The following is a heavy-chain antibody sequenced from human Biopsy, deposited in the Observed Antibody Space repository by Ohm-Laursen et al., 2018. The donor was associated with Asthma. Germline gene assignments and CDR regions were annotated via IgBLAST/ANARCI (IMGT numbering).Heavy chain of an antibody. V-gene: IGHV1-69*01. J-gene: IGHJ6*02. D-gene: IGHD6-19*01. CDR3: ARCQVGYSSGWSLLLKKIYYAGMDV. CDR2: IMTAFGTT. CDR1: GGTFSNFA. Sequence: SSVKVSCKAPGGTFSNFAISWVRQAPGQGLEWLGGIMTAFGTTNYAQKFQGRVTITADESTSTAYMEVTSLRSEDTAIYYCARCQVGYSSGWSLLLKKIYYAGMDVWGQGTAVTVSS.